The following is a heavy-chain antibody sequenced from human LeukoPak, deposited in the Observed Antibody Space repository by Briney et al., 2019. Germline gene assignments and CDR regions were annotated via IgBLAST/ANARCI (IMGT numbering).Heavy chain of an antibody. CDR3: ARHLRVTMIVDAFDI. CDR2: IYYSGST. D-gene: IGHD3-22*01. Sequence: SETLSLTCTVSGGSISSYYCSWIRQPPGKGLEWIGYIYYSGSTNYNPSLKSRVTISVDTSKNQFSPKLSSVTAADTAVYYCARHLRVTMIVDAFDIWGQGTMVTVSS. V-gene: IGHV4-59*08. CDR1: GGSISSYY. J-gene: IGHJ3*02.